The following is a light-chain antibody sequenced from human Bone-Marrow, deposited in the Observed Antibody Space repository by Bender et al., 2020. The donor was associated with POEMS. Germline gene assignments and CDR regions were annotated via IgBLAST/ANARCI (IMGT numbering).Light chain of an antibody. Sequence: QSVLTQPPSVSGAPGQRVTIPCTGSTSNIGAGYDVHWYQQLPGTAPKLLIYANTNRPSGVPDRFYGSKSGTSASLAITGLQAEDEGDYYCQSYDNSLGGWVFGGGTKLTVL. CDR3: QSYDNSLGGWV. V-gene: IGLV1-40*01. J-gene: IGLJ3*02. CDR1: TSNIGAGYD. CDR2: ANT.